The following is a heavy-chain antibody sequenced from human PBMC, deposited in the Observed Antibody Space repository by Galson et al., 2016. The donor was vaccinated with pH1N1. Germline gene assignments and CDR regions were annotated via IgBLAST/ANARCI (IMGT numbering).Heavy chain of an antibody. J-gene: IGHJ6*04. CDR1: GDSISSGTYY. CDR3: ARGGPWTKGVCLFYFYDYGGDV. CDR2: IYTSGNT. V-gene: IGHV4-61*02. D-gene: IGHD2-8*01. Sequence: TLSLTCTVSGDSISSGTYYWSWIRQPAGKGLEWIGRIYTSGNTNYNPSLKSRVTISVDTSQNQFSLKVSSVTAADTAVYYCARGGPWTKGVCLFYFYDYGGDVWGEGTTVTVSA.